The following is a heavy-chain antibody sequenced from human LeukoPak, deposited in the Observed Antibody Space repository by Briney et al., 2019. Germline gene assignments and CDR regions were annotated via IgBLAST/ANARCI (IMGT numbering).Heavy chain of an antibody. D-gene: IGHD3-3*01. CDR2: ISSSRSYI. CDR3: ARDSALRFLEWLFIDY. CDR1: GFTFSSYS. Sequence: GGSLRLSCAASGFTFSSYSMNWVRQAPGKGLEWVSSISSSRSYIYYADSVKGRFTISRDNAKNSLYLQMNSLRAEDTAVYYCARDSALRFLEWLFIDYWGQGTLVTVSP. V-gene: IGHV3-21*01. J-gene: IGHJ4*02.